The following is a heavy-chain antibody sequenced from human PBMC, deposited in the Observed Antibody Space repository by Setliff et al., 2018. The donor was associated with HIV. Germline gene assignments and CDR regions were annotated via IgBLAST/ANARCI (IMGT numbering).Heavy chain of an antibody. Sequence: LRLSCAASGFTFSSYEMNWIRQASGKGLEWVSYISSNSLTIYYADSVKGRFSISRDNAKNSLYLQMNSLRAEDTAVYYCARDYYSSGWYDFSDYWGQGTLVTVSS. CDR1: GFTFSSYE. CDR2: ISSNSLTI. D-gene: IGHD6-19*01. CDR3: ARDYYSSGWYDFSDY. J-gene: IGHJ4*02. V-gene: IGHV3-48*03.